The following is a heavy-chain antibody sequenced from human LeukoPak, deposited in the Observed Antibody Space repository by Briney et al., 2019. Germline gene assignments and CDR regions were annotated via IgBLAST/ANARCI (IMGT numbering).Heavy chain of an antibody. D-gene: IGHD3-22*01. V-gene: IGHV4-61*02. CDR2: IYISGST. CDR1: GGSISSGSYY. CDR3: AGPRGDYDSSGRPPHWYFDL. Sequence: PSETLSLTCTVSGGSISSGSYYWSWIRQPAGKGLEWIGRIYISGSTYYNPSLKSRVTISVDTSKNQFSLKLSSVTAADTAVYYCAGPRGDYDSSGRPPHWYFDLWGRGTLVTVSS. J-gene: IGHJ2*01.